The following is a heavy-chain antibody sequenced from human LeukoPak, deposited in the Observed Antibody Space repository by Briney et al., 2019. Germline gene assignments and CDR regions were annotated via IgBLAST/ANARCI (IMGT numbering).Heavy chain of an antibody. CDR1: GFTFSSYA. Sequence: GGSLRLSCAASGFTFSSYAMHWVRQAPGKGLEWVAVISYDGSNKYYADSVKGRFTISRDNSKNTLYLQMNSLRAEDTAVYYCAREGDIVVVPAAIGSPWYFDYWGQGTLVTVSS. D-gene: IGHD2-2*02. CDR2: ISYDGSNK. V-gene: IGHV3-30-3*01. CDR3: AREGDIVVVPAAIGSPWYFDY. J-gene: IGHJ4*02.